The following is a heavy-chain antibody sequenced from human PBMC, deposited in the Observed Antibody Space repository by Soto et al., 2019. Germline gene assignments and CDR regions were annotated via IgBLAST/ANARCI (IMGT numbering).Heavy chain of an antibody. CDR2: ISYDGSNK. D-gene: IGHD2-21*02. J-gene: IGHJ6*02. CDR1: GFTFSSYG. Sequence: HPGWSLRLSCAASGFTFSSYGMHWVRQAPGKGLEWVAFISYDGSNKYYADSVKGRFTISRDNSKNTLYLQMNSLRAEDTAVYYCAKDLIVTAYCGGDCYKYGMDVWGQGTKVTVSS. CDR3: AKDLIVTAYCGGDCYKYGMDV. V-gene: IGHV3-30*18.